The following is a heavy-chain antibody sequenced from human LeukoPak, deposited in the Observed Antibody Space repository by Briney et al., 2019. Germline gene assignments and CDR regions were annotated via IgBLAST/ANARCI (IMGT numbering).Heavy chain of an antibody. CDR3: ARLRLGVVAPFDP. CDR2: INPNSGGT. V-gene: IGHV1-2*02. CDR1: GYTFTSYA. J-gene: IGHJ5*02. D-gene: IGHD2-2*01. Sequence: GASVKVSCKASGYTFTSYAMNWVRQAPGQGLEWMGWINPNSGGTNYAQKFQGRVTMTRDTSISTAYMELSRLRSDDTAVYYCARLRLGVVAPFDPWGQGTLVTVSS.